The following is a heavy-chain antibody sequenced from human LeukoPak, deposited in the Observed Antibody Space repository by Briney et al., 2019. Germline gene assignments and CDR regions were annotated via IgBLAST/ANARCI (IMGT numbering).Heavy chain of an antibody. V-gene: IGHV3-66*01. CDR2: IFIDGRT. CDR1: GFTVGSNF. D-gene: IGHD4-23*01. J-gene: IGHJ3*01. Sequence: GSLRLSCAASGFTVGSNFMSWVRQAPGKGLEWVSIIFIDGRTFYAYSVKGRLIISRDNSKNAMYLQMNSLRAEDMAMYYCARLGGATVVAPDAFDFWGQGTMVSVSS. CDR3: ARLGGATVVAPDAFDF.